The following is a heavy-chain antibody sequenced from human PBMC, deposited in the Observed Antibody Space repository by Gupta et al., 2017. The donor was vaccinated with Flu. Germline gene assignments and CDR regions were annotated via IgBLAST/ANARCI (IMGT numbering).Heavy chain of an antibody. CDR2: IYYSGST. V-gene: IGHV4-39*01. J-gene: IGHJ4*02. CDR3: ARLERYSYGTFDY. D-gene: IGHD5-18*01. CDR1: GGSISSSSYY. Sequence: QLQLQESGPGLVKPSETLSLTCTVSGGSISSSSYYWGWIRQPPGKGLEWIGSIYYSGSTYYNPSLKSRVTISVDTSKNQFSLKLSSVTAADTAVYYCARLERYSYGTFDYWGQGTLVTVSS.